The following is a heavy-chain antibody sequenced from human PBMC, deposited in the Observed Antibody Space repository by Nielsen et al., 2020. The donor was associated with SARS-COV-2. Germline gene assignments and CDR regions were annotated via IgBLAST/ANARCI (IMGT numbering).Heavy chain of an antibody. D-gene: IGHD6-13*01. J-gene: IGHJ4*02. CDR1: GGSISSGGYY. V-gene: IGHV4-31*03. Sequence: SETLSLTCTVSGGSISSGGYYWTWIRQHPGKGLECIGYIYYSGSTYYNPSLKSRVTISVDTSKNQFSLKLSSVTAADTAVYYCARDQAAAGMWYFDYWDQGTQVTVSS. CDR2: IYYSGST. CDR3: ARDQAAAGMWYFDY.